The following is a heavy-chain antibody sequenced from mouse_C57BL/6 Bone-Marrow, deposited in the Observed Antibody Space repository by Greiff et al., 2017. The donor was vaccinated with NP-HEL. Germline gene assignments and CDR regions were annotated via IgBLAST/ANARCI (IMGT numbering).Heavy chain of an antibody. CDR1: GFTFSDYG. Sequence: EVHLVESGGGLVKPGGSLKLSCAASGFTFSDYGMHWVRQAPEKGLEWVAYISSGSSTIYYADTVKGRFTISRDNAKNTLFLQMTSLRSEDTAMYYCARPGIYYGNYDAMDYWGQGTSVTVSS. D-gene: IGHD2-1*01. CDR3: ARPGIYYGNYDAMDY. J-gene: IGHJ4*01. V-gene: IGHV5-17*01. CDR2: ISSGSSTI.